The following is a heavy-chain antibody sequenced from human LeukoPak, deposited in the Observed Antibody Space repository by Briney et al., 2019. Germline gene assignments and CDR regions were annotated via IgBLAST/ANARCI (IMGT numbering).Heavy chain of an antibody. CDR3: ARDDVDIVNQTRGADFDY. CDR2: INHSGST. CDR1: GGSVSSYY. J-gene: IGHJ4*02. D-gene: IGHD5-12*01. V-gene: IGHV4-34*01. Sequence: SETLSLTCSVSGGSVSSYYWSWIRQPPGKGLEWIGEINHSGSTNYNPSLKSRVTISVDTSKNQFSLKLSSVTAADTAVYYCARDDVDIVNQTRGADFDYWGQGTLVTVSS.